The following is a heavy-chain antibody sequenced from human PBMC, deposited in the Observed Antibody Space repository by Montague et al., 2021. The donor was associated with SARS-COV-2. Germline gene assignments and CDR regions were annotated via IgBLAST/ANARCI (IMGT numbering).Heavy chain of an antibody. Sequence: SETLSLACTVSGGSISSYYWSWIRQPPGKGLEWIGYIYYSGSTNYNPSLKSRVTILVDMSKNQFSLKLSSVTDADTAVYYCARGMGGSYLYYFDYWGQGTLVTVSS. CDR3: ARGMGGSYLYYFDY. J-gene: IGHJ4*02. CDR1: GGSISSYY. D-gene: IGHD1-26*01. CDR2: IYYSGST. V-gene: IGHV4-59*01.